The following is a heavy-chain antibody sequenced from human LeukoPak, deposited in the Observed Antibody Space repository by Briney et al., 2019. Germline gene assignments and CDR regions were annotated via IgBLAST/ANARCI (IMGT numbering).Heavy chain of an antibody. V-gene: IGHV1-24*01. D-gene: IGHD2-2*01. J-gene: IGHJ4*02. CDR2: FDPEDGET. CDR3: ARLRCSSTSCSHSFDY. Sequence: ASVKVSCKVSGYTLTELSMHWVRQAPGKGLEWMGGFDPEDGETIYAQKFQGRVTMTEDISTDTAYMELSSLRSEDTAVYYCARLRCSSTSCSHSFDYWGQGTLVTVSS. CDR1: GYTLTELS.